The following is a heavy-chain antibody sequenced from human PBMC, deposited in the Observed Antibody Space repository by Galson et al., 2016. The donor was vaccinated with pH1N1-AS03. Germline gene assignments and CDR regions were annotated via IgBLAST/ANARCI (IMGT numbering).Heavy chain of an antibody. V-gene: IGHV3-33*01. Sequence: SLRLSCAASGFTINKYGMHWVRQAPGKGLEWVAIIWNDGGTTHYADSVTGRFTISRDNSKNTLYLQITSLRAEDTAVYYCVRDDDSSGYYPDSWGRGTLVTVSS. CDR3: VRDDDSSGYYPDS. CDR1: GFTINKYG. CDR2: IWNDGGTT. J-gene: IGHJ4*02. D-gene: IGHD3-22*01.